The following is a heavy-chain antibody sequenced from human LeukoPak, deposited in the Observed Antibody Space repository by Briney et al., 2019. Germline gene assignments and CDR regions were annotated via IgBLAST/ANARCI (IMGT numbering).Heavy chain of an antibody. V-gene: IGHV3-30-3*01. CDR2: ISYDGSNK. J-gene: IGHJ3*02. CDR1: GFTFSSYA. D-gene: IGHD5-24*01. Sequence: GGSLRLSCAASGFTFSSYAMHWVRQAPGKGLEWVAVISYDGSNKYYADSVKGQFTISRDNSKNTLYLQMNSLRAEDTAVYYCARDLMANDAFDIWGQGTMVTVSS. CDR3: ARDLMANDAFDI.